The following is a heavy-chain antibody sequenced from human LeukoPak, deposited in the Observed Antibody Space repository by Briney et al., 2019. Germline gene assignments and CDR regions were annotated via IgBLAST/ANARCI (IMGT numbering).Heavy chain of an antibody. CDR2: INPSGGST. J-gene: IGHJ3*02. CDR3: ARDLDYGDYERNAFDI. V-gene: IGHV1-46*01. Sequence: ASVKVSCKATGYTFTSYYMHWVRQAPGQGLEWMGIINPSGGSTSYAQKFQGRVTMTRDTSTSTVYMELSSLRSEDTAVYYCARDLDYGDYERNAFDIWGQGTMVTVSS. D-gene: IGHD4-17*01. CDR1: GYTFTSYY.